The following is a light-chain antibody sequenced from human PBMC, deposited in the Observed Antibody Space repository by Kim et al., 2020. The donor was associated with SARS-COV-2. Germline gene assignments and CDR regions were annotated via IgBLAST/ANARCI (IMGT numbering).Light chain of an antibody. J-gene: IGKJ1*01. Sequence: EIVLTQSPGILSLSPGERATLSCTASQTISGNYLAWYQQTPGQAPRVLIHGASSRATGIPDRFSGSGSGTDFTLTISRLEPEDFAVYYCQQYGGSPWTFGHGTKVDIK. CDR3: QQYGGSPWT. CDR1: QTISGNY. V-gene: IGKV3-20*01. CDR2: GAS.